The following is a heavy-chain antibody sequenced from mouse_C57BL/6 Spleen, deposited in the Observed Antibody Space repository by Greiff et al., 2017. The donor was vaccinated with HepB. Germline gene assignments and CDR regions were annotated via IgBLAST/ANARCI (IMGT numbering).Heavy chain of an antibody. CDR1: GFTFTSYW. V-gene: IGHV1-7*01. Sequence: VQLQESGADLAKPGASVKLSCKASGFTFTSYWMHWVKQRPDQGLEWIGNINPSSGYTKYNQKFKDKATLTADKSSSTSYMQLSSLTYEDSAVYYCARSSQLRIDFWGQGTSVTVSS. D-gene: IGHD3-2*02. CDR2: INPSSGYT. CDR3: ARSSQLRIDF. J-gene: IGHJ4*01.